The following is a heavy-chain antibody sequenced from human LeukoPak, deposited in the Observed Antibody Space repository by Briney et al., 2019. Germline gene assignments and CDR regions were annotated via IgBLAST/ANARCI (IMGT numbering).Heavy chain of an antibody. CDR2: ISSSSGNI. CDR3: ARGQTTVTTKALYYFDY. J-gene: IGHJ4*02. D-gene: IGHD4-17*01. Sequence: GGSLRLSCAASGFTFSSYSMNWVRQAPGKGLEWVSYISSSSGNIYADSVKGRFTISRDNAKNSLYLQMNSLRAEDTAVYYCARGQTTVTTKALYYFDYWGQGTLVTVSS. CDR1: GFTFSSYS. V-gene: IGHV3-48*04.